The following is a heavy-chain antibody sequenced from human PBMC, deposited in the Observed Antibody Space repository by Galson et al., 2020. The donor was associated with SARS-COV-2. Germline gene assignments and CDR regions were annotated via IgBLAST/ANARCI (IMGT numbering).Heavy chain of an antibody. Sequence: SETLSLTCTVSGGSISSSGYLWGWIRQPPGKGLEWIGSIYYSGSTYYNPSLKSRVTISVDTSKRQFSLKLTSVTASDTAVYYCARLDYTRYVDYWGQGTLVTVSS. J-gene: IGHJ4*02. D-gene: IGHD4-4*01. V-gene: IGHV4-39*01. CDR1: GGSISSSGYL. CDR3: ARLDYTRYVDY. CDR2: IYYSGST.